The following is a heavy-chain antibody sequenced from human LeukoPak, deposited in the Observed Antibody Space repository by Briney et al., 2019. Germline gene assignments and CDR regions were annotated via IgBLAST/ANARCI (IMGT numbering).Heavy chain of an antibody. Sequence: SETLSLTCTVSGGSISSYYWSWIRQPPGKGLEWIGYIYYGGTTNYNPSLKSRVTISVDTSKNQFSLKLSSVTAADTAVYYCARGPTVIDYWGRGTLVTVSS. CDR1: GGSISSYY. CDR3: ARGPTVIDY. CDR2: IYYGGTT. D-gene: IGHD4-17*01. J-gene: IGHJ4*02. V-gene: IGHV4-59*12.